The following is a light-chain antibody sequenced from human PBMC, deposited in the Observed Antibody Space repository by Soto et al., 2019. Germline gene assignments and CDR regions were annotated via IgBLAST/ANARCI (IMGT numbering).Light chain of an antibody. J-gene: IGKJ1*01. CDR1: QGINNF. V-gene: IGKV1-27*01. CDR2: GAS. Sequence: DIQRTQSPCSLSAAVGDRVTITCRASQGINNFLAWYQQKPGKVPKLLINGASTLQSGVPSRFSGSGSGTDFTLTISSLQPEDVASYYCQKYNSAPWTFGQGTKVDIK. CDR3: QKYNSAPWT.